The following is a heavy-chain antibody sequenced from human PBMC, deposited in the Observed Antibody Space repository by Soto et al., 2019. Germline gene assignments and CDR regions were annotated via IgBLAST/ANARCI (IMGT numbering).Heavy chain of an antibody. D-gene: IGHD2-2*01. CDR2: INPNSGGT. CDR1: GYTFTGYY. CDR3: ARESCSSTSCYGRGAYYGMDV. J-gene: IGHJ6*02. V-gene: IGHV1-2*02. Sequence: GASVKVSFKASGYTFTGYYMHWVRQAPGQGLEWMGWINPNSGGTNYAQKFQGRVTMTRDTSISTAYMELSRLRSDDTAVYYCARESCSSTSCYGRGAYYGMDVWGQGTTVTVSS.